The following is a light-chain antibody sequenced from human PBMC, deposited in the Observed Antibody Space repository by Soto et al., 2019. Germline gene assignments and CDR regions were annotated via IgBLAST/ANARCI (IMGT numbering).Light chain of an antibody. V-gene: IGKV3-20*01. J-gene: IGKJ1*01. Sequence: EIVLTQSPGTLSLSPGERATLSCRASQSVSSNYLAWYQQKPGQAPRLLIYGASSRATGIPDRFSGSESGTDFPLTISRLEPEDFAVYHCQQYASSPWTFGQGTKVEIK. CDR1: QSVSSNY. CDR3: QQYASSPWT. CDR2: GAS.